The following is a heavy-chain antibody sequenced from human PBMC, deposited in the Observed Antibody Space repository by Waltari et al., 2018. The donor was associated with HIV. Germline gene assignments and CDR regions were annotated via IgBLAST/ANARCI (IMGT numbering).Heavy chain of an antibody. Sequence: EVRLVESGGGLVQPGQSLRLSCKVSGINFGDSAVTWVRQAPGKGLEWVGCIQIKTFGESTEYAASVKGRFTLSRDDSQSTAYLDMKDLKTDDTALYVCSRADYGEPAEYWGQGTLVVVSS. CDR2: IQIKTFGEST. V-gene: IGHV3-49*04. CDR1: GINFGDSA. D-gene: IGHD4-17*01. CDR3: SRADYGEPAEY. J-gene: IGHJ1*01.